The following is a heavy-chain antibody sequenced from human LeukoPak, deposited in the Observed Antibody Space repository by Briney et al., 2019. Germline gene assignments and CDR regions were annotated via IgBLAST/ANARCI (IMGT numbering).Heavy chain of an antibody. CDR2: INPNSGGT. V-gene: IGHV1-2*02. Sequence: ASVKVSCKASGYTFTGDYMHWVRQAPRQAREWMGWINPNSGGTNYAQKFQGRVTMTRDTSISTAYMELSRLRSDDTAVYYCNIAVAGPYYFDYWGQGTLVTVCS. CDR3: NIAVAGPYYFDY. CDR1: GYTFTGDY. D-gene: IGHD6-19*01. J-gene: IGHJ4*02.